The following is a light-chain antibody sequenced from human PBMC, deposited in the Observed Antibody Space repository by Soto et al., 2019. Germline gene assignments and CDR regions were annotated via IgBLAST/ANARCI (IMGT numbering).Light chain of an antibody. V-gene: IGLV6-57*04. CDR3: QSYDTSKQAGI. CDR1: SGSIARNY. Sequence: NFMLTQPHSVSESPGKTVTISCTRSSGSIARNYVQWYQQRPGGAPTTVIYQDNQRPSGVPDRFSGSIDSSSNSASLTISGLKTEDEADYYCQSYDTSKQAGIFGGGTKLTVL. CDR2: QDN. J-gene: IGLJ2*01.